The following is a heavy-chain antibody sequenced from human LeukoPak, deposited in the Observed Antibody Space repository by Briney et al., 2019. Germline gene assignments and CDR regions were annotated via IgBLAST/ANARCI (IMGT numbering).Heavy chain of an antibody. V-gene: IGHV4-4*07. D-gene: IGHD1-7*01. CDR2: IYTSGST. CDR1: GGSISSYY. CDR3: ARGNWNFPANWFDP. Sequence: SETLSLTCTVSGGSISSYYWSWIRQPAGRGLEWIGRIYTSGSTNYNPSLKSRVTMSVDTSKNQFSLKLSSVTAADTAVYYCARGNWNFPANWFDPWGQGTLVTVSS. J-gene: IGHJ5*02.